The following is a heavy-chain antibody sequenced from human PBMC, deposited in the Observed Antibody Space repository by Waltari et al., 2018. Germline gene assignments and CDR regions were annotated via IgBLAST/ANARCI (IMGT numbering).Heavy chain of an antibody. CDR1: GGSISSYY. CDR2: IYTSGRT. J-gene: IGHJ6*03. V-gene: IGHV4-4*07. Sequence: QVQLQESGPGLVKPSETLSLTCTVSGGSISSYYWSWIRQPAGKGLEWIGRIYTSGRTNNNTALKSRVTMSVDTAKNQFSLKLSSVTAADTAVYYCARASCSGGSCYGYYYYYMDVWGKGTTVTVSS. CDR3: ARASCSGGSCYGYYYYYMDV. D-gene: IGHD2-15*01.